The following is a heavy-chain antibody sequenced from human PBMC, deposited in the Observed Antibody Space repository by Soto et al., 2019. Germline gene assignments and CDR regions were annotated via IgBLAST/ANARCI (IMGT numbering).Heavy chain of an antibody. CDR3: TTDYYNAIVTVRFDY. J-gene: IGHJ4*01. Sequence: GGSLRHSCAASGFTFSNAWINWVRQAPGKGLEWVGRIKSKTDGGTTDFAATVKGRFAISRDDSKNMVYLLMNSLKTEDTAVYYCTTDYYNAIVTVRFDYSSQRTLVTVSS. V-gene: IGHV3-15*07. CDR1: GFTFSNAW. CDR2: IKSKTDGGTT. D-gene: IGHD3-10*01.